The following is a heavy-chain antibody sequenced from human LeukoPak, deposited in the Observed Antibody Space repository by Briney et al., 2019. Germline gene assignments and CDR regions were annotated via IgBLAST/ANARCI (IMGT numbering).Heavy chain of an antibody. Sequence: GGSLRLSCAASGFTFSNAWMSWVRQAPGKGLEWVGRIKSKADGGTTDYAAPVKGRFTISRDDSKNTLYLQMNSLKTEDTAVYYCTTGITMVRGVIHLIDYWGQGTLVTVSS. CDR3: TTGITMVRGVIHLIDY. V-gene: IGHV3-15*01. D-gene: IGHD3-10*01. J-gene: IGHJ4*02. CDR2: IKSKADGGTT. CDR1: GFTFSNAW.